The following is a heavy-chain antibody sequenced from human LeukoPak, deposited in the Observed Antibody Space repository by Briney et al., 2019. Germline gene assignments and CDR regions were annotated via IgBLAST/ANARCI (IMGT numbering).Heavy chain of an antibody. CDR1: GFTVSSNY. CDR2: IYSGGST. CDR3: ARDTSSGSYYPTRVY. D-gene: IGHD3-10*01. V-gene: IGHV3-66*01. Sequence: SGGSLRLSCAASGFTVSSNYMSWVRQAPGKGLEWVSVIYSGGSTYYADSVKGRFTISRGNSKNTLYLQMNSLRAEDTAVYYCARDTSSGSYYPTRVYWGQGTLVTVSS. J-gene: IGHJ4*02.